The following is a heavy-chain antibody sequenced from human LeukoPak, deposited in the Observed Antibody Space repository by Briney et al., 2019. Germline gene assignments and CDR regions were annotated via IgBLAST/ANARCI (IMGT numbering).Heavy chain of an antibody. V-gene: IGHV3-7*01. Sequence: PGGSLRLSCAASGFTFSSFWMSWVRQAPGKGLEWVANINQDGSEKYCVDSVKGRFTISRDNAKSSLSLQMNSLRAEDTAVYYCAGRPSSTIPWGQGTLVTVSS. CDR2: INQDGSEK. CDR1: GFTFSSFW. J-gene: IGHJ4*02. CDR3: AGRPSSTIP. D-gene: IGHD5/OR15-5a*01.